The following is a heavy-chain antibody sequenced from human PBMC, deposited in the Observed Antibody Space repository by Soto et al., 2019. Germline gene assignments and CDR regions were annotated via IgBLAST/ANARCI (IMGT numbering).Heavy chain of an antibody. CDR1: GGSISSYC. CDR3: ARGVDTVNYYYYGMDV. V-gene: IGHV4-59*01. J-gene: IGHJ6*02. CDR2: IYYSGIT. Sequence: SETLSLTCTVSGGSISSYCWSWIRQPPGKGLEWIGYIYYSGITNYNPSLKSRVTMSVDTSKNQFSLKLSSVTAADTAVYYCARGVDTVNYYYYGMDVWGQGTTVTV. D-gene: IGHD5-18*01.